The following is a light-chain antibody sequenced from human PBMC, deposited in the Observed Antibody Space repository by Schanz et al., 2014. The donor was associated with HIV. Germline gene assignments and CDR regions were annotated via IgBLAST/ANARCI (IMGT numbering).Light chain of an antibody. Sequence: QSALTQPASVSGSPGQSITISCTGTSSDFGDYNYVSWYQQHPGQAPKLMIYDVSHRPSGVSTRFSGSKSGNTASLTISGLQAEDEADYYCSSHTSSSALYVFGTGTKLTVL. CDR3: SSHTSSSALYV. CDR1: SSDFGDYNY. CDR2: DVS. J-gene: IGLJ1*01. V-gene: IGLV2-14*03.